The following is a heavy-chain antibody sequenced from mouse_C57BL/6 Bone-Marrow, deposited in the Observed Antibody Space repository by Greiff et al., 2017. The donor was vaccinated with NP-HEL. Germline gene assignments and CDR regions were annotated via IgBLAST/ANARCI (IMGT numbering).Heavy chain of an antibody. CDR1: GYSITSGYY. D-gene: IGHD4-1*01. Sequence: EVKLQESGPGLVKPSQSLSLTCSVTGYSITSGYYWNWIRQFPGNKLEWMGYISYDGSNNYNPSLKNRISITRDTSKNQFFLKLNSVTTEDTATYYCARGGTRYFDYWGQGTTLTVSS. J-gene: IGHJ2*01. V-gene: IGHV3-6*01. CDR3: ARGGTRYFDY. CDR2: ISYDGSN.